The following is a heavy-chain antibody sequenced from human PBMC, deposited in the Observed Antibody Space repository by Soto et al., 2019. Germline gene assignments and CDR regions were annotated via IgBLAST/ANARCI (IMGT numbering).Heavy chain of an antibody. V-gene: IGHV3-9*01. CDR1: GFTFDDYA. J-gene: IGHJ6*02. CDR2: ISWNSGSI. CDR3: AKGDPYYYYGMDV. Sequence: GGSLRLSCAASGFTFDDYAMHWVRQAPGKGLEWVSGISWNSGSIGYADSVKGRSTISRDNAKNSLYLQMNSLRAEDTALYYCAKGDPYYYYGMDVWGQGTTVTVS.